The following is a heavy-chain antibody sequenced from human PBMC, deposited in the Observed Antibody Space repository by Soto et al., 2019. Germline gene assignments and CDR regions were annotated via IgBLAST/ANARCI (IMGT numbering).Heavy chain of an antibody. CDR3: IQSRCGGDCLQSYASYYYYGMDV. Sequence: QITLKESGPPLVKPTQTLTLTCTFSAFSLSTGGVGVGWIRQPPGKALEWLALIYWDDDKTYSPSLRSRLTITKDTSKNQVVLTMTNMDPVDTATYYCIQSRCGGDCLQSYASYYYYGMDVWGQGTTVTVSS. CDR2: IYWDDDK. CDR1: AFSLSTGGVG. V-gene: IGHV2-5*02. D-gene: IGHD2-21*02. J-gene: IGHJ6*02.